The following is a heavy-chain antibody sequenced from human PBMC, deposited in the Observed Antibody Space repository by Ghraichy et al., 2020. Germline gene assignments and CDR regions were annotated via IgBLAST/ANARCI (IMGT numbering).Heavy chain of an antibody. J-gene: IGHJ2*01. Sequence: ESLNISCEGSGFSFSDYSMIWVRLTPRKALEWVSYITGSSITIFYTDSVKGRFTISRDNAKNSLYLQMNSLRAEDTAVYYCARLPLPRRAAVGDWYFDLWGRGTLVPVSS. V-gene: IGHV3-48*01. CDR2: ITGSSITI. CDR1: GFSFSDYS. D-gene: IGHD6-13*01. CDR3: ARLPLPRRAAVGDWYFDL.